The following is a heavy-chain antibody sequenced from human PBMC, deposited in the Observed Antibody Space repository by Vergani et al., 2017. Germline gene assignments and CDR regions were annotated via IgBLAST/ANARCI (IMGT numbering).Heavy chain of an antibody. D-gene: IGHD6-19*01. CDR1: GFTFSSYA. CDR2: FSGSGGST. V-gene: IGHV3-23*01. Sequence: EVQLLESGGGLVQPGGSWSPSCAASGFTFSSYAMSWVGHAPGKGLEWVSAFSGSGGSTYYADSVKGRFTNSRDNYKNKRYLQMNSLRAEDTAVYCCASRRQLLDDIYAFDIWGQGTMVTVSS. CDR3: ASRRQLLDDIYAFDI. J-gene: IGHJ3*02.